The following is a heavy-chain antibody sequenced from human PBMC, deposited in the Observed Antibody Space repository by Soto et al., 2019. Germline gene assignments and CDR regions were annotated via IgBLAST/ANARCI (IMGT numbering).Heavy chain of an antibody. CDR1: VFTFISYA. J-gene: IGHJ4*02. CDR2: ISGSGGST. Sequence: GWSLRLSCASYVFTFISYAMSWVRQAPGKGLEWVSAISGSGGSTYYADSVKGRFTISRDNSKNTLYLQMNSLRAEDTAVYYCAKDKRGVVIMASYYFDYWGQGTLVTVSS. V-gene: IGHV3-23*01. CDR3: AKDKRGVVIMASYYFDY. D-gene: IGHD3-3*01.